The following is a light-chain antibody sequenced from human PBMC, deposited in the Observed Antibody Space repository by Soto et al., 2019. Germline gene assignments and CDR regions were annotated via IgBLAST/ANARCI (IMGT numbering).Light chain of an antibody. CDR2: AAS. V-gene: IGKV3-15*01. Sequence: MTQSPATLCVSAWDRSTLSGGASQSINSNLAWYQQQPGQAPRLLIYAASTRATAVPDRFSGSGSGADFTLTITSLQSDDFAVYFCQQYTDWPITFGQGTRLEIK. J-gene: IGKJ5*01. CDR1: QSINSN. CDR3: QQYTDWPIT.